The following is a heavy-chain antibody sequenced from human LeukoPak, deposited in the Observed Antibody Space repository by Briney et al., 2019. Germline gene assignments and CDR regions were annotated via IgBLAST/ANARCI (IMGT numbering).Heavy chain of an antibody. Sequence: SETLSLTCSVSGASVISGPHYWSWIRQPPGKGLDWIGYGVYPESSNYNPSLKSRVTISVDTSKRQFSLQLRSVTAADTAIYYCARDNWGSLDYWGQGILVTVSS. V-gene: IGHV4-61*01. CDR2: GVYPESS. D-gene: IGHD7-27*01. CDR3: ARDNWGSLDY. CDR1: GASVISGPHY. J-gene: IGHJ4*02.